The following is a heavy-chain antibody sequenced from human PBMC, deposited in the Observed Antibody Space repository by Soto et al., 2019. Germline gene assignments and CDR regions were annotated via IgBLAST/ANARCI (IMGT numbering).Heavy chain of an antibody. V-gene: IGHV4-59*08. CDR3: ARLSHAPGGGPYVRYYYYYMDV. J-gene: IGHJ6*03. CDR1: GGSISSYY. CDR2: IYYSGST. D-gene: IGHD3-16*01. Sequence: SETLSLTCTVSGGSISSYYWSWIRQPPGKGLEWIGYIYYSGSTNYNPSLKSRVTISVDTSKNQFSLKLSSVTAADTAVYYCARLSHAPGGGPYVRYYYYYMDVWGKGTTVTVSS.